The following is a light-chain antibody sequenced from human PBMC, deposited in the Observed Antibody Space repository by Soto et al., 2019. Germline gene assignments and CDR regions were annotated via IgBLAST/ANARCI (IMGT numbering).Light chain of an antibody. CDR1: QSVSSD. CDR2: GAS. CDR3: QQYNNWPPWT. V-gene: IGKV3-15*01. Sequence: EIVMTKSAATLSVSPGERATLSCRASQSVSSDLAWYQQKPGQAPRLLIYGASTRATGIPARFSGSGSGTEFTLTISSLQSADFAVYYSQQYNNWPPWTFGQGTKLEIK. J-gene: IGKJ1*01.